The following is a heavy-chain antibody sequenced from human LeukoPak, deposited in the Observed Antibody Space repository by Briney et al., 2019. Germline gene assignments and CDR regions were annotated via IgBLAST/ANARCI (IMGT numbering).Heavy chain of an antibody. J-gene: IGHJ4*02. CDR1: GFTFSSYW. CDR2: INSDGSST. V-gene: IGHV3-74*01. D-gene: IGHD4-17*01. Sequence: GGSLRLSCAASGFTFSSYWMHWVRQAPGKGLVWVSRINSDGSSTSYADSVKGRFTISRDNAKNTLYLQMNSLRAEDTAVYYCARGGDYWYFDYWGQGTLVTASS. CDR3: ARGGDYWYFDY.